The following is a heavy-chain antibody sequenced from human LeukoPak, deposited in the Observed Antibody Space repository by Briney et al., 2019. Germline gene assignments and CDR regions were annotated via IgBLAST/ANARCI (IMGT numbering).Heavy chain of an antibody. CDR2: MNPNSGNT. V-gene: IGHV1-8*03. CDR3: ARGSAGITMVRGVIITKGWFDP. Sequence: ASVKVSCKASGYTFTSYDINWVRQATGQGHEWMGWMNPNSGNTGYAQKFQGRVTITRNTSISTAYMELSSLRSEDTAVYYCARGSAGITMVRGVIITKGWFDPWGQGTLVTVSS. CDR1: GYTFTSYD. J-gene: IGHJ5*02. D-gene: IGHD3-10*01.